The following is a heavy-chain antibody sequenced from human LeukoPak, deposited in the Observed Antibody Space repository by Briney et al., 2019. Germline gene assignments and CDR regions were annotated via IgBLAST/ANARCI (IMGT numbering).Heavy chain of an antibody. V-gene: IGHV3-23*01. CDR3: AKEGRSSWYFHEVDY. CDR2: ISVSGRRI. CDR1: GFTLSSYA. Sequence: GGSLRLSCAASGFTLSSYAMSWVRQAPGQGLEWVSDISVSGRRIYYADSVKGRFTISIDNSKNTLYLQMNSLRAEDTAVYYCAKEGRSSWYFHEVDYWGQGTLVTVSS. J-gene: IGHJ4*02. D-gene: IGHD6-13*01.